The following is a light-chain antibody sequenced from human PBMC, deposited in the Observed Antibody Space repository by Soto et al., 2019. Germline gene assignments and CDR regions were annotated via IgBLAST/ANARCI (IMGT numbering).Light chain of an antibody. V-gene: IGLV2-23*02. CDR2: EVS. J-gene: IGLJ1*01. CDR3: CSYAGSNYV. Sequence: LTPPASVSGSPGQSITLSCPGTSSDVGNYNLVSWYQHHPGKAPKLILYEVSKRPSGVSNRFSGSKSGDTASLTISGLQAEDEADYYCCSYAGSNYVFGTGTKVTVL. CDR1: SSDVGNYNL.